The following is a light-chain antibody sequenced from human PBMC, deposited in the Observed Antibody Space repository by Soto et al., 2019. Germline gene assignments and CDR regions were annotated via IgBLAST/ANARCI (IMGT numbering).Light chain of an antibody. CDR2: GAS. Sequence: EIALTQSPGTLSLSPGERATLACRASQSVRSSYLAWYQQKPGQAPRLLIYGASTRATGIPDRFSGSGSGTDFTLTISRLEPEDFAVYYCQQYGSSPRFTFGPGTKVDIK. J-gene: IGKJ3*01. CDR1: QSVRSSY. CDR3: QQYGSSPRFT. V-gene: IGKV3-20*01.